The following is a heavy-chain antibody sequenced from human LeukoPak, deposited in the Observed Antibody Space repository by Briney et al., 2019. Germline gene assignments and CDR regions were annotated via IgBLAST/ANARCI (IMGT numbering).Heavy chain of an antibody. V-gene: IGHV1-18*04. CDR3: ARAGYCGDGGCRGGSAFDV. CDR2: ISGYTGDT. D-gene: IGHD2-15*01. Sequence: ASVKVSCKASGYSFSGHYIHWVRQAPGQGLECMGWISGYTGDTKYAQILQGRFTVTTDTSTSTAYMELRSLTYDDTAVYYCARAGYCGDGGCRGGSAFDVWGQGTMVTVSS. CDR1: GYSFSGHY. J-gene: IGHJ3*01.